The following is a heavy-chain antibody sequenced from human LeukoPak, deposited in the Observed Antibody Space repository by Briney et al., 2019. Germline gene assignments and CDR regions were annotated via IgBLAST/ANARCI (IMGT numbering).Heavy chain of an antibody. CDR1: GFIFSNCW. J-gene: IGHJ6*03. CDR3: ARDRHVPGLYYYYMDV. Sequence: GGSLRLSCETSGFIFSNCWMTWVRQAPGKGLEWVANIKTDASEKYYADSVKGRFTISRDNAKMSLYLQMNSLRPEDTAVYFCARDRHVPGLYYYYMDVWGKGTTVTVSS. CDR2: IKTDASEK. V-gene: IGHV3-7*01. D-gene: IGHD6-6*01.